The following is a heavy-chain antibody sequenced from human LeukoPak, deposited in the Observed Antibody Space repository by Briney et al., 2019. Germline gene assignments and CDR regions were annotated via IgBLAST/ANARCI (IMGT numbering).Heavy chain of an antibody. D-gene: IGHD3-22*01. CDR2: IRYDGSNK. CDR1: GFTFSSYG. V-gene: IGHV3-30*02. Sequence: PGGSLRLSCAASGFTFSSYGMHWVRQAPGKGLERVAFIRYDGSNKYYADSVKGRFTISRDNSKNTLYLQMNSLRAEDTAVYYCARVGYDSSGYLDYWGQGTLVTVSS. J-gene: IGHJ4*02. CDR3: ARVGYDSSGYLDY.